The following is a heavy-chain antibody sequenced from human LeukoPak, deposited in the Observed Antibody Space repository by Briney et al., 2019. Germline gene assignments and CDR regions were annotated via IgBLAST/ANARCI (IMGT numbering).Heavy chain of an antibody. CDR2: IYPHDSDT. CDR3: ARLATGHSFDF. Sequence: HGESLKISCQGSGYRYVNFWIGWVRQTPGRGLEWMGIIYPHDSDTRYSPSFQGQVTISADKSISTAFLQWSSLKASDTAMYFCARLATGHSFDFWGQGTLVTVSS. J-gene: IGHJ4*02. V-gene: IGHV5-51*01. CDR1: GYRYVNFW.